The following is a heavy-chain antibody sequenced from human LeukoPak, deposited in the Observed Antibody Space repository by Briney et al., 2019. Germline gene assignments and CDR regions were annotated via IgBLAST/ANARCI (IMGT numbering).Heavy chain of an antibody. J-gene: IGHJ4*02. V-gene: IGHV3-9*01. CDR1: GFTFDDYA. CDR3: AKDQEIGSSGSYYFDY. CDR2: ISWNSGSI. Sequence: GGSLRLSCAASGFTFDDYAMHWVRQAPGKGLEWVAGISWNSGSIGYADSVKGRFTISRDNAKNSLYLQMNSLRAEDTALYYCAKDQEIGSSGSYYFDYWGQGTLVTVSS. D-gene: IGHD1-26*01.